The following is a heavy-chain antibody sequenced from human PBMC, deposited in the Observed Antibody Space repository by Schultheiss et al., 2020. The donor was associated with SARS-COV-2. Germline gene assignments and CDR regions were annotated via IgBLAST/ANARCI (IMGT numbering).Heavy chain of an antibody. J-gene: IGHJ4*02. D-gene: IGHD3-16*02. CDR1: GGSFSGYY. V-gene: IGHV4-34*01. CDR3: ARVTTGGILFDY. Sequence: ETLSLTCAVYGGSFSGYYWSWIRQPPGKGLEWIGEINHSGSTNYNPSLKSRVTISVDTSKNQFSLKLSSVTAADTAVYYCARVTTGGILFDYWGQGTLVTVSS. CDR2: INHSGST.